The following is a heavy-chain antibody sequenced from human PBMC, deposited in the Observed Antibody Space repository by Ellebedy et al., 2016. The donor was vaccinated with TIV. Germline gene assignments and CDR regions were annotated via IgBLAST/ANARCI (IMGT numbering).Heavy chain of an antibody. CDR1: GGSISSSNSY. V-gene: IGHV4-31*03. Sequence: SETLSLTCTVSGGSISSSNSYWTWVRQHPGKGLEWIGYIGYSGSTYYSPSLRSRGIISVDTSKNQFSLKLNSVTAADTAVYYCARDAYDTVTGWREGMDVWGQGTTVTVSS. CDR3: ARDAYDTVTGWREGMDV. D-gene: IGHD3-9*01. J-gene: IGHJ6*02. CDR2: IGYSGST.